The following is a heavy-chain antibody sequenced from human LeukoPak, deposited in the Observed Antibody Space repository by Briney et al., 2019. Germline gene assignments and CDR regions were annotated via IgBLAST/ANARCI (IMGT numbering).Heavy chain of an antibody. CDR3: ARATVIGNAPVPGYMDV. CDR1: GFTFSTYD. V-gene: IGHV3-13*01. J-gene: IGHJ6*04. D-gene: IGHD2-21*01. CDR2: IGTIGDT. Sequence: PGGSLRLSCAASGFTFSTYDMHWVRQVSGKGLEWVTSIGTIGDTFYPGFVKGRFTISRENAKNSLYLQMNGLRARDTAVYYCARATVIGNAPVPGYMDVWGKGTTVSVSS.